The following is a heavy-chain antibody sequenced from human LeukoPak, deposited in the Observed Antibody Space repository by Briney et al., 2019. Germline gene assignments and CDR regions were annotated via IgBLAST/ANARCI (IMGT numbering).Heavy chain of an antibody. CDR3: AKRSGEASNISSHGRFYY. CDR2: LSGSGVST. J-gene: IGHJ4*02. CDR1: GYTFSYYA. V-gene: IGHV3-23*01. Sequence: PGGSLRLSCAASGYTFSYYAMSWVRQAPGKALEWVSALSGSGVSTFYADSVKARFTISRDNPKNTLYLPMNTLRAEHTAVYFCAKRSGEASNISSHGRFYYWGQGTPVTGS. D-gene: IGHD3-10*01.